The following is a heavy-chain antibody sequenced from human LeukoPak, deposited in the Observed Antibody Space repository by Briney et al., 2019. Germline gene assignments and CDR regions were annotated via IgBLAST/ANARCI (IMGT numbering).Heavy chain of an antibody. J-gene: IGHJ3*02. CDR2: MNPNSGNT. Sequence: ASVKVSCKASGYIFTNYYMHWVRQATGQGLEWMGWMNPNSGNTGYAQKFQGRVTITRNTSISTAYMELSSLRSEDTAVYYCARRGIAARGAFDIWGQGTMVTVSS. D-gene: IGHD6-6*01. CDR1: GYIFTNYY. V-gene: IGHV1-8*03. CDR3: ARRGIAARGAFDI.